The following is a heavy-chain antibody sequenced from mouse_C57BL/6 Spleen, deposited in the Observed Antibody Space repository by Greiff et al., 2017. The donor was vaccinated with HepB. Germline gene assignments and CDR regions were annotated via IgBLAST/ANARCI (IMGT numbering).Heavy chain of an antibody. J-gene: IGHJ3*01. V-gene: IGHV2-3*01. Sequence: VQLEESGPCLVASSQRLSIRCTVPGFSLTRFGVSGVRQTPGKGLEWLGVIWGDGSTNYHSALISRLSISKDNSKSQVFLKLNSLQTDDTATYYGAKGEPHTILSRRWGQGALASV. D-gene: IGHD1-1*02. CDR2: IWGDGST. CDR1: GFSLTRFG. CDR3: AKGEPHTILSRR.